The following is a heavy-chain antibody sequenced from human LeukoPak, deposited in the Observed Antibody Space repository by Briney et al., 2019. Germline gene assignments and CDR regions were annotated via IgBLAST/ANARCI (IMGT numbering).Heavy chain of an antibody. Sequence: GESLKISCKGSGYSFISHWVGWVRQMPGKGLEWMGIIYPGDSDTRYSPSFQGQVTISADKSISTAYLQWSSLKASDTAMYYCARLRSLAYDADMDVWGQGTTVTVSS. CDR1: GYSFISHW. D-gene: IGHD2-21*01. V-gene: IGHV5-51*01. CDR2: IYPGDSDT. CDR3: ARLRSLAYDADMDV. J-gene: IGHJ6*02.